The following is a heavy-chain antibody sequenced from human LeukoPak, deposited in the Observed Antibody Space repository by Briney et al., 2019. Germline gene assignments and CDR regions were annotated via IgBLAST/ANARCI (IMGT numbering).Heavy chain of an antibody. CDR3: ARVTARAGIDP. D-gene: IGHD3-10*01. V-gene: IGHV4-31*03. Sequence: SETLSLTCTVSGGSISSGGYYWSWIRQHPGKGLEWIGYIYYSGSTYYNPSLKSRVTISVDTSKNQFSLKLSSVTAADTAVYYRARVTARAGIDPWGQGTLVTVSS. CDR2: IYYSGST. J-gene: IGHJ5*02. CDR1: GGSISSGGYY.